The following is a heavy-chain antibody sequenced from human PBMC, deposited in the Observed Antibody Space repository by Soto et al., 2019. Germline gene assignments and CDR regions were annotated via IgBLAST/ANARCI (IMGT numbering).Heavy chain of an antibody. CDR1: GFTFSSYW. V-gene: IGHV3-7*01. CDR3: AREASQSPLDY. Sequence: HPGGSLRLSCGASGFTFSSYWMSWVRQAPGKGLEWVANIKQDGSEKYYVDSVKGRFTISRDNAKNSLYLQMNSLRAEDTAAYYCAREASQSPLDYWGQGTLVTVSS. J-gene: IGHJ4*02. CDR2: IKQDGSEK.